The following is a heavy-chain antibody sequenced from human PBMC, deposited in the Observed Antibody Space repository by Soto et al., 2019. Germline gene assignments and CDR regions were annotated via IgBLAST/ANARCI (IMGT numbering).Heavy chain of an antibody. CDR3: ARAIGPTLFDY. Sequence: GGSLRLSCSASGFTFSSYDMHWVRQGTGKGLEWVSAFGTTGDTYYAGSVKGRFTITRENAKNSLYLQMNSLRAGDTAIYFCARAIGPTLFDYWGQGTLVTVSS. CDR1: GFTFSSYD. J-gene: IGHJ4*02. D-gene: IGHD3-22*01. CDR2: FGTTGDT. V-gene: IGHV3-13*04.